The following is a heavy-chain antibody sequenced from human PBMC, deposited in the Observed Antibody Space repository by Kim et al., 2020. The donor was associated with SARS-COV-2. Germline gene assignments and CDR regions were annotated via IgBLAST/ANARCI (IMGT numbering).Heavy chain of an antibody. CDR1: GFTLSSFV. CDR3: ATEGGSSGRAGYFDY. D-gene: IGHD6-19*01. CDR2: ISKDGNNK. J-gene: IGHJ4*02. Sequence: GGSLRLSCAASGFTLSSFVLHWVRQAPGKGLEWVELISKDGNNKQYGDSVKGRFSISRDISESTLFLQMNSLRVEDTAIYYCATEGGSSGRAGYFDYWGQGTLVTVSS. V-gene: IGHV3-30-3*01.